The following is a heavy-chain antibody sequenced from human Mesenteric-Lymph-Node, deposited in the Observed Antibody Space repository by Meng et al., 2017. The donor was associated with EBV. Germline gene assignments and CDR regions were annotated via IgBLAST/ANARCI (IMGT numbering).Heavy chain of an antibody. CDR3: ARVDGDGHCSGGSCYSLDY. CDR2: ISSSSSYI. D-gene: IGHD2-15*01. J-gene: IGHJ4*02. CDR1: GVTFSSYS. Sequence: EVQLVESGGGLVKPGGSLRLSCAASGVTFSSYSMNWVRQAPGKGLEWVSSISSSSSYIYYADSVKGRFTISRDNAKNSLYLQMNSLRAEDTAVYYCARVDGDGHCSGGSCYSLDYWGQGTLVTVSS. V-gene: IGHV3-21*01.